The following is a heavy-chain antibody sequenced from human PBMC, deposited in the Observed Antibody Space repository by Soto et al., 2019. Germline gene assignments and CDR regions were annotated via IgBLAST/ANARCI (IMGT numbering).Heavy chain of an antibody. J-gene: IGHJ2*01. Sequence: EVQLVETGGGLIQPGGSLRLSCAASGFTVSSNYMSWVRQAPGKGLEWVSVIYSGGSTYYADSVKGRFTISRDNSKNTLYLQMNCLRAEDTAVYYCARGSVWSGYYLSHWYFDLWGRGTLVTVSS. V-gene: IGHV3-53*02. D-gene: IGHD3-3*01. CDR2: IYSGGST. CDR1: GFTVSSNY. CDR3: ARGSVWSGYYLSHWYFDL.